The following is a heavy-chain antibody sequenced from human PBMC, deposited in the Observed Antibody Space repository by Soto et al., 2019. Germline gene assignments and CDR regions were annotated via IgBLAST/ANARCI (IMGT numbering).Heavy chain of an antibody. Sequence: QVQLRESGPGLVKPSQTLSLTCSVSGASVAGGSYYWSWVRQPPGKGLEWIGYIPSRGRPFYNPSLTSRGTISADTSKNQLSLQLTYVTAADTAVYYCARDTYSGYDFCLWGQGTLVTVSS. D-gene: IGHD5-12*01. V-gene: IGHV4-30-4*01. CDR1: GASVAGGSYY. CDR2: IPSRGRP. J-gene: IGHJ4*02. CDR3: ARDTYSGYDFCL.